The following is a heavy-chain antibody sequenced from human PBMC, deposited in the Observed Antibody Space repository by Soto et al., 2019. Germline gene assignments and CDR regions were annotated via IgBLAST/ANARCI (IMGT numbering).Heavy chain of an antibody. J-gene: IGHJ2*01. CDR2: VYSGGST. Sequence: ELQLVESGGGLVQPGESLRLSCAASGFSVSNNHMSWVRQAPGKGLECVSVVYSGGSTYYADSVKGRFTISRDKSRNTLYLEMNSLRPEDTAVYFCAREKGDRDGFDIWGRGTLVTVSS. CDR1: GFSVSNNH. CDR3: AREKGDRDGFDI. V-gene: IGHV3-53*04. D-gene: IGHD3-16*01.